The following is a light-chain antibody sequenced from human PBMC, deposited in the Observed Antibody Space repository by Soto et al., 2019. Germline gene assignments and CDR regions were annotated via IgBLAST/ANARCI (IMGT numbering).Light chain of an antibody. V-gene: IGKV3-15*01. CDR3: QQYHNWPPIT. J-gene: IGKJ5*01. CDR2: GAS. CDR1: QSVSSH. Sequence: EIVMTQSPDTLFVSLGEGATLSCRASQSVSSHLAWYQHKPGQAPRLLIYGASTRASGIPARFSGSGSETDFTLSICSLQSEDSAVYYCQQYHNWPPITFGQGTRLEIK.